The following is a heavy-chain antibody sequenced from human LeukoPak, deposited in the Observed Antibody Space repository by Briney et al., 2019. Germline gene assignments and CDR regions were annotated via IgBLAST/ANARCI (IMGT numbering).Heavy chain of an antibody. CDR3: ARTRCTGGYFYDY. J-gene: IGHJ4*02. CDR1: AYTFNSYG. CDR2: ISNYNGDT. V-gene: IGHV1-18*01. Sequence: ASVTVSFTASAYTFNSYGISWVRQAPAQGHEWVGWISNYNGDTKYAEKLQGRVTMTTDTSTNTAYMELTSLTSDDTAMYYCARTRCTGGYFYDYWGQGTLVTVSS. D-gene: IGHD2-8*02.